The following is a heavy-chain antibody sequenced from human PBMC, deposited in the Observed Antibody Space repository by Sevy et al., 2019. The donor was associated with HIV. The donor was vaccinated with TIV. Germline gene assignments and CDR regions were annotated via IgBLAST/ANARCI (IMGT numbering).Heavy chain of an antibody. CDR1: GFTFSSYT. D-gene: IGHD1-26*01. CDR2: ISYDGSRK. V-gene: IGHV3-30*14. Sequence: GGSLRLSCAASGFTFSSYTMHWVRQAPGKGLEWVAFISYDGSRKYYADSVKGRFTISRDNSKNTLYLQMNNLRAEDTAVFYCARDLALSGSYSWLAYWVQGTLVTVSS. J-gene: IGHJ4*02. CDR3: ARDLALSGSYSWLAY.